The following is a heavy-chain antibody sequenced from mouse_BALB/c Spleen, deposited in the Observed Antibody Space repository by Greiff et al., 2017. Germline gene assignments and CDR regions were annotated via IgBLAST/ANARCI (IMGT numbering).Heavy chain of an antibody. J-gene: IGHJ2*01. V-gene: IGHV5-9-3*01. CDR1: GFTFSSYA. CDR3: ARQGVDY. Sequence: EVQGVESGGGLVKPGGSLKLSCAASGFTFSSYAMSWVRQTPEKRLEWVATISSGGSYTYYPDSVKGRFTISRDNAKNTLYLQMSSLRSEDTAMYYCARQGVDYWGQGTTLTVSS. CDR2: ISSGGSYT.